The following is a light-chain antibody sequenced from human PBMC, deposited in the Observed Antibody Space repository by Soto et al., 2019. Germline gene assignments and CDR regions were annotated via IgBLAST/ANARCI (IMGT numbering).Light chain of an antibody. Sequence: QSALTQPASVSGSPGQSITISCTGTSSDVGSYKFVSWYQQDPGKAPKLMIYEGSKRPAGVSNRFSGYKSGNTASLTISGLQAEDEAHYYCCSHADRSAFVFGGGTKVTVL. CDR3: CSHADRSAFV. V-gene: IGLV2-23*03. CDR2: EGS. CDR1: SSDVGSYKF. J-gene: IGLJ2*01.